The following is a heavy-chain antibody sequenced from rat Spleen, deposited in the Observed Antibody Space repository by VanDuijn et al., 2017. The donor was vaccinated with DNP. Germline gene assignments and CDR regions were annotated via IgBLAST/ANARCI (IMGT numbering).Heavy chain of an antibody. CDR2: IIYDGSGT. D-gene: IGHD1-2*01. J-gene: IGHJ3*01. CDR1: GFTFSSYW. Sequence: EVQLVETGGGLVQPGRSLKLSCVASGFTFSSYWMYWIRQAPGKGLEWVASIIYDGSGTYYGDSVKGRFTVSRDDARNTLYLQMNSLRSEDTATYYCTRDEAALVAYWGQGTLVTVSS. CDR3: TRDEAALVAY. V-gene: IGHV5-58*01.